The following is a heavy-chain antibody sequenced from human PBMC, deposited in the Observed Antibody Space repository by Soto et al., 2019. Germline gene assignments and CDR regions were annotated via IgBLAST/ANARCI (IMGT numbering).Heavy chain of an antibody. D-gene: IGHD4-4*01. CDR1: GGTFSSYA. CDR2: IIPIFGTA. CDR3: ARDLIPVRNYYYYYYGMDV. J-gene: IGHJ6*02. Sequence: QVQLVQSGAEVKKPGSSVKVSCKASGGTFSSYAISWVRQAPGQGLEWMGGIIPIFGTANYAQKFQGRVTTTADESTSTAYMELSRMRSEDTAVYYCARDLIPVRNYYYYYYGMDVWGQGTTVTVSS. V-gene: IGHV1-69*01.